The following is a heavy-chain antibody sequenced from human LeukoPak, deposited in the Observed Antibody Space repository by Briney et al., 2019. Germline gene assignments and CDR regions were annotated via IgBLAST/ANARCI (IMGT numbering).Heavy chain of an antibody. Sequence: SETLSLTCTVTGGSISSYYWSWIRQPPGKGLEWIGYIYSSGSTTYNPSLKSRVTISVDTSKNQFSLKLSSVTAADTAVYYCARRYCSDGSCYSSLDFWGQGTLVTVSS. CDR3: ARRYCSDGSCYSSLDF. D-gene: IGHD2-15*01. J-gene: IGHJ4*02. CDR2: IYSSGST. V-gene: IGHV4-59*08. CDR1: GGSISSYY.